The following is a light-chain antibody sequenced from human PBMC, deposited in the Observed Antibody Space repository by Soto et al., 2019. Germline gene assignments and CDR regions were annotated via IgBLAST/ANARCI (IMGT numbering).Light chain of an antibody. CDR1: QSVSNNY. J-gene: IGKJ5*01. CDR2: GAS. V-gene: IGKV3D-20*02. CDR3: QQRSNWPSIT. Sequence: EIVLTQTPGTLSLSPGERATLSCRASQSVSNNYLAWYQQKPGQAPRLLIYGASNRATGIPDRFSGSGSGTDFTLTINSLEPEDFAVYYCQQRSNWPSITFGQGTRLEV.